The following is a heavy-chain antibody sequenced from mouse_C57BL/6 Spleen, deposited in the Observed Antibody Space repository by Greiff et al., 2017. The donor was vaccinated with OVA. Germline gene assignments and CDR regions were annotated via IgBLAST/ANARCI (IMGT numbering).Heavy chain of an antibody. J-gene: IGHJ1*03. D-gene: IGHD1-1*01. V-gene: IGHV3-6*01. CDR2: ISYDGSN. Sequence: EVKLMESGPGLVKPSQSLSLTCSVTGYSITSGYYWNWIRQFPGNKLEWMGYISYDGSNNYNPSLKNRISITRDTSKNQFFLKLNSVTTEDTATYYCARDHYYGSSHWYFDVWGTGTTVTVSS. CDR1: GYSITSGYY. CDR3: ARDHYYGSSHWYFDV.